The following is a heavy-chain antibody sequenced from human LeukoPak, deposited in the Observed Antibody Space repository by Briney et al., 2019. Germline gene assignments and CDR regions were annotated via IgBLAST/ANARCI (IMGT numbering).Heavy chain of an antibody. D-gene: IGHD2-15*01. Sequence: SVKVSCKASGGTFSSYAIGWVRQAPGQGLEWMGRIIPILGIANYAQKFQGRVTITADKSTSTAYMELSSLRSEDTAVYYCARELRVVVAATRSNWLDPWGQGTLVTVSS. CDR2: IIPILGIA. CDR3: ARELRVVVAATRSNWLDP. V-gene: IGHV1-69*04. CDR1: GGTFSSYA. J-gene: IGHJ5*02.